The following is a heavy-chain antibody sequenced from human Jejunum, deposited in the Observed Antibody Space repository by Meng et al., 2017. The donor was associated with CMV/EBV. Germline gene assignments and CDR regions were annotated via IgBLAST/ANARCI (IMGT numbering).Heavy chain of an antibody. D-gene: IGHD1-26*01. CDR3: ARESGSYYWFDP. Sequence: QGLRQELGPGLVKSSEPSSITCFVSAGPISGYYWSWIRQPAGKGLEWIGRIYTSGSTHYNPSLKSRLTMSVDLAKNQISLKLSSVTAADTAVYYCARESGSYYWFDPWGQGTLVTVSS. CDR1: AGPISGYY. J-gene: IGHJ5*02. V-gene: IGHV4-4*07. CDR2: IYTSGST.